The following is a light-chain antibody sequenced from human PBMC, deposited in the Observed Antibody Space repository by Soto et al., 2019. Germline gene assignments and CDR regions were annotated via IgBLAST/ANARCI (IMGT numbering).Light chain of an antibody. CDR2: DAS. Sequence: EIVLTQSPATLSLSPGERATLSCRASQSVSSYLAWYQQKPGQAPRLLIYDASNRATGIPTRFSGSGSGTVFTLTISSLESEDFAVYYCQQRSNWPLTFGGGTKVEIK. V-gene: IGKV3-11*01. CDR1: QSVSSY. CDR3: QQRSNWPLT. J-gene: IGKJ4*01.